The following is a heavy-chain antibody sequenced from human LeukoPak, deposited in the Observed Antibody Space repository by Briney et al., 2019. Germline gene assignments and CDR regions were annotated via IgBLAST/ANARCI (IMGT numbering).Heavy chain of an antibody. CDR3: ARYSGSYYFDY. J-gene: IGHJ4*02. Sequence: SETLSLTCTVPGDSISNYYWSWIRQPPGKGLEWIGYIYYSGSTNYNPSLKSRVTISVDTSKNQFSLKLSSVTAADTAVYYCARYSGSYYFDYWGQGTLVTVSS. V-gene: IGHV4-59*01. D-gene: IGHD1-26*01. CDR1: GDSISNYY. CDR2: IYYSGST.